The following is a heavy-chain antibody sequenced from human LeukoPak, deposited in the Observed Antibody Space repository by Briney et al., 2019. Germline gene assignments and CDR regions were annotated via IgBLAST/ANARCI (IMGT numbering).Heavy chain of an antibody. CDR3: ARGKEYSSAHEQDY. Sequence: ASVKVSCKASAYTFTGYYMHWVRQAPGQGLEWMGWINPNSGDRNYAQKFQGRVTMTRYTSISTAYMELSRLRSDDTAVYYCARGKEYSSAHEQDYWGQGTLVTVSS. V-gene: IGHV1-2*02. D-gene: IGHD6-6*01. J-gene: IGHJ4*02. CDR1: AYTFTGYY. CDR2: INPNSGDR.